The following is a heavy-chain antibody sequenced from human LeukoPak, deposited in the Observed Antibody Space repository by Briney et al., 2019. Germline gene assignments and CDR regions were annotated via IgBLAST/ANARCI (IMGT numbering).Heavy chain of an antibody. CDR3: ACLVGATQDV. Sequence: GSLRLSCAASGFTFSSYSMNWVRQAPGKGLEWVSSISSTSTYIYYADSVKGRFTISRDNAKNSLYLQMNSLRAEDTAVYYCACLVGATQDVWGKGTTVIVSS. V-gene: IGHV3-21*01. D-gene: IGHD1-26*01. CDR1: GFTFSSYS. J-gene: IGHJ6*04. CDR2: ISSTSTYI.